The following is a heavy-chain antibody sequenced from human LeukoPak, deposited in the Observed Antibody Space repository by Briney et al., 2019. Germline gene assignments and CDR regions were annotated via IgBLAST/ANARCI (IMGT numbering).Heavy chain of an antibody. J-gene: IGHJ4*03. Sequence: SETLSLTCAVYGGSFSAYSWSWIRQSPGKGLQWIAEVNHRGDTNYNPSVKGRVTISVDTSKNQFSLKVTSLTAADTAVYCCARGTTISEAGYFDYWGQGTLVTVSS. CDR2: VNHRGDT. V-gene: IGHV4-34*01. D-gene: IGHD1-14*01. CDR1: GGSFSAYS. CDR3: ARGTTISEAGYFDY.